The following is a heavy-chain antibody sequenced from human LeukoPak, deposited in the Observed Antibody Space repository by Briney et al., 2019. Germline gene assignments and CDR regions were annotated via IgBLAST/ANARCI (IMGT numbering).Heavy chain of an antibody. D-gene: IGHD3-3*02. CDR3: ARDPPSFAL. CDR2: ISSSSTYI. CDR1: GFTFISYN. J-gene: IGHJ4*02. V-gene: IGHV3-21*01. Sequence: KPGGSLRLSCAASGFTFISYNMNWVRQAPGKGLEWVSSISSSSTYIYYADSVKGRFTISRDNAKNSLYLQMNSLRAEDAAVYYCARDPPSFALWGQGTLVTVSS.